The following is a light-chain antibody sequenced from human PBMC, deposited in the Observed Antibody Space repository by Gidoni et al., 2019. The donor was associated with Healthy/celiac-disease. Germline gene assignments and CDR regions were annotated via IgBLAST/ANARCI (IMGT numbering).Light chain of an antibody. CDR1: QSVSSN. Sequence: EIVMKQSPATLSVSPGERATLSCRASQSVSSNLAWYQQKPGQAPSLLIYDASTRATGLPARFSGSGSGTVYTLTISSLQSEDFAVYYCQQYNNWPPWTFGQGTKVEIK. CDR2: DAS. V-gene: IGKV3-15*01. J-gene: IGKJ1*01. CDR3: QQYNNWPPWT.